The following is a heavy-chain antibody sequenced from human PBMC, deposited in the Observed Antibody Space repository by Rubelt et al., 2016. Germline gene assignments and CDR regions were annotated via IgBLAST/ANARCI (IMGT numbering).Heavy chain of an antibody. V-gene: IGHV1-24*01. CDR2: FDPGVGET. CDR1: GYTLTELS. D-gene: IGHD3-10*01. CDR3: ATVQQNWFAMVRGVVNDY. J-gene: IGHJ4*02. Sequence: VQLVQSGAEVKKPGASVKVSCQVSGYTLTELSMHWVRQAPGKGLEWMGGFDPGVGETIYAQKFQGRVTMTEDTSTDTAYMELSSLRSEDTAVYYCATVQQNWFAMVRGVVNDYWGQGTLVTVSS.